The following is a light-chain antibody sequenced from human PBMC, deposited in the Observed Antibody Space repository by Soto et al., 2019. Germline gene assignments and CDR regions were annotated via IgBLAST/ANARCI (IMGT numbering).Light chain of an antibody. CDR2: GAS. CDR1: HIVSSN. V-gene: IGKV3-15*01. J-gene: IGKJ1*01. CDR3: QQYKNWPWT. Sequence: EIVMTQSPYTLSVSPGERATLSCRASHIVSSNLAWYQHKAGQAPRLLIYGASTRATGIPARFSGSGSGTEYSLTISSLQSEDFEVYYCQQYKNWPWTFGQGTKVDIK.